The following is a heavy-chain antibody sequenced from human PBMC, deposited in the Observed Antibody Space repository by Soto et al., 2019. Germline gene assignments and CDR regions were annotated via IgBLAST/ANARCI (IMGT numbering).Heavy chain of an antibody. CDR1: GYSFTSYW. D-gene: IGHD5-12*01. J-gene: IGHJ3*02. CDR2: IYPGDSDT. Sequence: GESLKISCKGSGYSFTSYWVGWVRQMPGKDLEWMGIIYPGDSDTRYSPSFQGQVTISADKSISTAYLQWSSLKASDTAMYYCATHLTSVEMATIPACDIWGQVTVVTVSS. V-gene: IGHV5-51*01. CDR3: ATHLTSVEMATIPACDI.